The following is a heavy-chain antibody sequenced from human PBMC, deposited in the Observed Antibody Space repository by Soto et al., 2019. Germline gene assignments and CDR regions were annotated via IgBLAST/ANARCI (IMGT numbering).Heavy chain of an antibody. CDR3: ARHHLILPAHDFLYRSDG. J-gene: IGHJ6*02. CDR1: GFIFSMYS. CDR2: IPQDGVDG. D-gene: IGHD2-8*01. V-gene: IGHV3-7*03. Sequence: DVKLVESGGGLVQPGDSLRLSCEVSGFIFSMYSMSWVRQTPGKGLEWVAKIPQDGVDGHYADSVKGRFTISRANGKNSLSLQMNNLRAEDPAVYYCARHHLILPAHDFLYRSDGWGRGATATVPS.